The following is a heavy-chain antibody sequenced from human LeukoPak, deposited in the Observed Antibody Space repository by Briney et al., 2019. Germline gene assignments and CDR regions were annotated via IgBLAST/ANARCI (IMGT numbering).Heavy chain of an antibody. V-gene: IGHV1-46*01. CDR2: INPSGVTT. CDR1: GYTFTSYY. CDR3: ARDLGGRSGSLDY. D-gene: IGHD3-22*01. J-gene: IGHJ4*02. Sequence: ASVKVSCKASGYTFTSYYMHWVRQAPGQGLAWMGIINPSGVTTIYAQKFQGRVTVTRDTSTSTVYMELSSLRSEDTAVYYCARDLGGRSGSLDYWGQGTLVSVSS.